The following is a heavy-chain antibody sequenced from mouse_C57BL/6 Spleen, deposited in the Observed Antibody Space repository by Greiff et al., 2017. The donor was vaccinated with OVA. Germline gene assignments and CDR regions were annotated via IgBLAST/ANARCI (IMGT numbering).Heavy chain of an antibody. CDR2: IYPGSGST. V-gene: IGHV1-55*01. J-gene: IGHJ2*01. D-gene: IGHD4-1*02. CDR1: GYTFTSYW. CDR3: AREATGTAYFDY. Sequence: QVQLQQPGAELVKPGASVKMSCKASGYTFTSYWITWVKQRPGQGLEWIGDIYPGSGSTNYIEKFKSKATLTVDTSSSTAYMQLSSLTSEDSAVYYCAREATGTAYFDYWGQGTTLTVSS.